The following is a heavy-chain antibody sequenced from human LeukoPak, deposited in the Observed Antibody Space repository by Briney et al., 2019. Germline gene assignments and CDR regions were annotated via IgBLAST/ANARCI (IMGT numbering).Heavy chain of an antibody. Sequence: ASVKVSCKTSGYAFSAYYINWVRQAPGQGLEWMGRINPNSGDTNFAQKFQGRVTMTRDKSISTAYMGLTRLSSDDRAVYYCARGAGVTGTKWVRLDHFDFWGQGTLITVSS. V-gene: IGHV1-2*06. J-gene: IGHJ4*02. CDR3: ARGAGVTGTKWVRLDHFDF. CDR2: INPNSGDT. D-gene: IGHD1-7*01. CDR1: GYAFSAYY.